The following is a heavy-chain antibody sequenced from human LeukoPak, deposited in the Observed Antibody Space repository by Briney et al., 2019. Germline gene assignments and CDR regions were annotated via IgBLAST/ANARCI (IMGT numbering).Heavy chain of an antibody. CDR2: IYYTGST. CDR1: GDSISSSSYC. CDR3: ARRLRAYAYVFDY. Sequence: SETLSLTCSVSGDSISSSSYCWGWIRQPPGKGLEWIGSIYYTGSTYYNPSLKSRVTISVDTSNNQFSLKLSSVTAADTAVYYCARRLRAYAYVFDYWGQGTLVTVSS. D-gene: IGHD3-10*02. J-gene: IGHJ4*02. V-gene: IGHV4-39*01.